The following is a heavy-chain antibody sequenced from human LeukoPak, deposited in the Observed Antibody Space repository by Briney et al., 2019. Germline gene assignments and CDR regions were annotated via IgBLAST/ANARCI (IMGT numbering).Heavy chain of an antibody. Sequence: SETLSLTCTVSGGSISSSSYYWGWIRQPPGKGLEWIGSAYYSGSTYHNPSLKSRVTISVDTSKNQFSLKLRSVTAADTAVYYCARDSRYCSGGGCYSDAFDIWGQGTMVTVSS. CDR1: GGSISSSSYY. V-gene: IGHV4-39*07. J-gene: IGHJ3*02. CDR3: ARDSRYCSGGGCYSDAFDI. CDR2: AYYSGST. D-gene: IGHD2-15*01.